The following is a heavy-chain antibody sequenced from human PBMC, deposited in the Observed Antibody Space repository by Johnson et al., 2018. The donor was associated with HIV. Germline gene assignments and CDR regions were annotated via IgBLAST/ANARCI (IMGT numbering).Heavy chain of an antibody. D-gene: IGHD1-26*01. CDR3: ARDLIGWELRGAFDI. CDR1: GFTFSDYY. Sequence: QMQLVESGGGLVQPGGSLRLSCAASGFTFSDYYMSWIRQAPGKGLEWVSYISSSGNTMYYADSVKGRFTISRDNAKNSLYLQMNSLRAEDTALYYCARDLIGWELRGAFDIWGQGTMVTVSS. CDR2: ISSSGNTM. J-gene: IGHJ3*02. V-gene: IGHV3-11*01.